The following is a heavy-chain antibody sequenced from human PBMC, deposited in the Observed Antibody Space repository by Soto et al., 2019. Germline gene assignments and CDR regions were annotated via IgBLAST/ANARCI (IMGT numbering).Heavy chain of an antibody. J-gene: IGHJ4*02. CDR2: ITTKTDGETT. CDR3: TTETWFGDLWGTY. CDR1: GFTFSRAW. D-gene: IGHD3-10*01. V-gene: IGHV3-15*07. Sequence: EVQLVESGGGLVKPGGSLRLSCAASGFTFSRAWLNWVRQGPGKGLAWVGRITTKTDGETTDYAAPVKGRFTISRDDSKNTVYLQMISLKNEDTAVYYCTTETWFGDLWGTYWGQGTLVTVSS.